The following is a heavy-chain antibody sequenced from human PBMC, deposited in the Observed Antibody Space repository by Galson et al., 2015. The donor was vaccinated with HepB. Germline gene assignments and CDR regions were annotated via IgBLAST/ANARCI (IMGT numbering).Heavy chain of an antibody. D-gene: IGHD2/OR15-2a*01. V-gene: IGHV1-46*01. CDR2: INPSGGST. CDR3: ARDAKRSLGNSWLNIFYLDY. J-gene: IGHJ4*02. Sequence: SVKVSCKASGYTLTSYYMHWVRQAPGQGLEWMGIINPSGGSTSYAQKFQGRVTMTRDTSTSTVYMELSSLRSEDTAIYFCARDAKRSLGNSWLNIFYLDYWGQGALVSVSS. CDR1: GYTLTSYY.